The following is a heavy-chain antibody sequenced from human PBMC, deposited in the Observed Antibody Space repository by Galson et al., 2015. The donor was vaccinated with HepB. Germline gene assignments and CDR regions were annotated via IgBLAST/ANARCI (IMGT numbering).Heavy chain of an antibody. CDR3: ARARRQWLVKGYFDY. J-gene: IGHJ4*02. V-gene: IGHV1-46*01. D-gene: IGHD6-19*01. CDR2: INPSGGST. CDR1: GYTFTSYY. Sequence: SVKVSCKASGYTFTSYYMHWVRQAPGQGLEWMGIINPSGGSTSYAQKFQGRVTMTRDTSTSTVYMELSSLRSEDTAVYYCARARRQWLVKGYFDYWGQGTLVTVSS.